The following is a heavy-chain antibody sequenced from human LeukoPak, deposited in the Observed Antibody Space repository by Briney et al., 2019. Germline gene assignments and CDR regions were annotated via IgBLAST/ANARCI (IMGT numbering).Heavy chain of an antibody. CDR2: ISDGGGTT. D-gene: IGHD2-2*02. V-gene: IGHV3-23*01. CDR3: ASTSCYNCWFDP. J-gene: IGHJ5*02. Sequence: PGGSLRLSCAASGFTFSSYAMSWVRQAPGKGLDWVSAISDGGGTTYYAGSVKGRFTISRDNSKNTLYLQMNSLRAEDTAVYYCASTSCYNCWFDPWGQGTLVTVSS. CDR1: GFTFSSYA.